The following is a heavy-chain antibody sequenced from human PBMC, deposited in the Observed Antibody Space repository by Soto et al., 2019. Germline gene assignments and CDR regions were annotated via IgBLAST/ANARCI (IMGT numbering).Heavy chain of an antibody. J-gene: IGHJ4*02. CDR2: IYWDDDK. V-gene: IGHV2-5*02. CDR1: GFSLSTSGVG. D-gene: IGHD2-15*01. CDR3: ATRCGGGRCYSANYFDY. Sequence: QITVKESGPTLVKATQTLTLTCTFSGFSLSTSGVGVGWIRQPPGKALEWLALIYWDDDKRYSPSLKSRLTITKDTSKNQVVLTMTNMDPVDTATYYCATRCGGGRCYSANYFDYWGQGTLVTVSS.